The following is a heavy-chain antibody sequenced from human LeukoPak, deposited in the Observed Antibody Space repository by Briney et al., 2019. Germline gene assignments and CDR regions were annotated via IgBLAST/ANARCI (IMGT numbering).Heavy chain of an antibody. CDR3: ARDAHDRSGPGDY. CDR2: ISSYTGHK. D-gene: IGHD3-22*01. CDR1: GYTFASYG. V-gene: IGHV1-18*01. J-gene: IGHJ4*02. Sequence: ASVKVSCKASGYTFASYGISWVRQAPGQGLEWMGWISSYTGHKNYAQKFQDRVIMTTDTSASTAYLELRSLRSDDTAVYYCARDAHDRSGPGDYWGQGTLVTVSS.